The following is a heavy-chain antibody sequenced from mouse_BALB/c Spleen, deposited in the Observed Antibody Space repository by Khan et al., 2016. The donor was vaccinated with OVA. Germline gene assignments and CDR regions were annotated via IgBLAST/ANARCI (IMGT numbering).Heavy chain of an antibody. J-gene: IGHJ4*01. Sequence: EVQLQESGPSLVKPSQTLSLSCSVTSDSITSGFWNWIRKFPGNKFEYLGYITYSGNIYYNPSLKSRISITRDTSKSQYYLLLNSVTTEDTATYYCARSYCRWPMDYWGQGTSVTGSS. CDR3: ARSYCRWPMDY. D-gene: IGHD2-14*01. CDR2: ITYSGNI. CDR1: SDSITSGF. V-gene: IGHV3-8*02.